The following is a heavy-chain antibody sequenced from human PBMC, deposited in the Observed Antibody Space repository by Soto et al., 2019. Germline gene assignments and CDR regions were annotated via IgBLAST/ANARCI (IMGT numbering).Heavy chain of an antibody. J-gene: IGHJ4*02. V-gene: IGHV4-59*01. CDR3: ARGLYSSGWYGTWDY. D-gene: IGHD6-19*01. Sequence: SETLSLTCTVSGGSISSYYWSWIRQPPGKGLEWIGYIYYSGSTNYNPSLKSRVTISVDTSKNQFSLKLSSVTAADTAVYYCARGLYSSGWYGTWDYWGQGTLVTVSS. CDR1: GGSISSYY. CDR2: IYYSGST.